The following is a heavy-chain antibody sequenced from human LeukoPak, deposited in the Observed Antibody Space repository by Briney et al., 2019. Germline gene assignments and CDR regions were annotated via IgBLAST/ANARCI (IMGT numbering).Heavy chain of an antibody. CDR3: ARSGGWELHPTDY. Sequence: GASVKVSCKASGYTFTSYDISWVRQAPGQGLEWMGIINPSGGSTSYAQKFQGRVTMTRDTSTSTVYMELSSLRSEDTAVYYCARSGGWELHPTDYWGQGTLVTVSS. CDR2: INPSGGST. J-gene: IGHJ4*02. D-gene: IGHD2-15*01. CDR1: GYTFTSYD. V-gene: IGHV1-46*01.